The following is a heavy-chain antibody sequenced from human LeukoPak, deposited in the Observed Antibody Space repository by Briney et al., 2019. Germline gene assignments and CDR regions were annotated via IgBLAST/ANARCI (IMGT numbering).Heavy chain of an antibody. D-gene: IGHD1-26*01. V-gene: IGHV3-49*04. J-gene: IGHJ5*02. CDR1: GLTSGDYT. CDR2: IRSKAYGGTT. Sequence: GGSLRLSCTGSGLTSGDYTVSWVRQAPGRGLEWVGFIRSKAYGGTTAYAAAAKGRFTISRDDSKSIASLQMNSLKTEDTAVYFCSVGSRGTYIPPFDLWGQGTLVTVSS. CDR3: SVGSRGTYIPPFDL.